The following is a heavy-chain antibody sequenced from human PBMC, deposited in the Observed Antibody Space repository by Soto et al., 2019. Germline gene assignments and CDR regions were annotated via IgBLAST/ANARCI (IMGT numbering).Heavy chain of an antibody. Sequence: QVQLVESGGGVVQPERSLRLSCAASGFTFSSYAMHWVRQGPGKGLEWVAAISSDGTRKYSADSVKGRFTIARDNSKNTRYRQMNSRRAEDTAMVDGTRDFVGATKWDYGGQGTLVTVSS. CDR2: ISSDGTRK. V-gene: IGHV3-30*04. CDR3: TRDFVGATKWDY. D-gene: IGHD1-26*01. J-gene: IGHJ4*02. CDR1: GFTFSSYA.